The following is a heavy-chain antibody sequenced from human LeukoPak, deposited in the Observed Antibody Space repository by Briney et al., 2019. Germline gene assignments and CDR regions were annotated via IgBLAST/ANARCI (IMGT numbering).Heavy chain of an antibody. CDR1: GFTFSNYA. D-gene: IGHD6-19*01. V-gene: IGHV3-23*01. CDR3: ATGFQWRVPFY. CDR2: TGFRSGT. J-gene: IGHJ4*02. Sequence: GGSLRLSCAASGFTFSNYAMNWVRQAPGKGLEWVSATGFRSGTQYADSVKGRFTISRDNSQNTLYLQMNSLRAEDTAVYYCATGFQWRVPFYWGQGTLVTVSS.